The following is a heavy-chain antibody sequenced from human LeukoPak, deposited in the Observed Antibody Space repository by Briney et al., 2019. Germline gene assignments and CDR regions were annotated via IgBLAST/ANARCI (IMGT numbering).Heavy chain of an antibody. Sequence: SETLPLTCTVSGGSISSSSYYWGWIRQPPGKGLEWIGSIYYSGSTYYNPSLKSRVTISVDTSKNQFSLKLSSVTAADTAVYYCARYGISMDVWGQGTTVTVSS. CDR1: GGSISSSSYY. J-gene: IGHJ6*02. D-gene: IGHD2-15*01. V-gene: IGHV4-39*01. CDR2: IYYSGST. CDR3: ARYGISMDV.